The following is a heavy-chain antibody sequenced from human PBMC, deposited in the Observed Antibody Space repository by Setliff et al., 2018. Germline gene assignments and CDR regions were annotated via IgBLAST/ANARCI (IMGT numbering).Heavy chain of an antibody. J-gene: IGHJ4*02. V-gene: IGHV4-38-2*01. CDR3: ARVPGGRFDY. CDR1: GYSISSGYY. CDR2: IYHSGST. Sequence: PSETLSLTCAVSGYSISSGYYWGWIRQPPGKGLEWIGSIYHSGSTYYNPSLKSRVTISVDTSKNQFSLKLSSVTAADTAVYYRARVPGGRFDYWGQGTLVTVSS. D-gene: IGHD1-26*01.